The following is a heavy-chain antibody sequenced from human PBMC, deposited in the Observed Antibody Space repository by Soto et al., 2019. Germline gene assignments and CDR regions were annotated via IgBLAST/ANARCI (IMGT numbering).Heavy chain of an antibody. CDR1: GYSISSGYY. Sequence: PSETLSLTCAVSGYSISSGYYWGWIRQPPGKGLERIGSIYHSGSTYYNPSLKSRVTISVDTSKNQFSLKLSSVTAADTAVYYCASLYCTNGVCFDYWGQGTLVTVSS. J-gene: IGHJ4*02. V-gene: IGHV4-38-2*01. D-gene: IGHD2-8*01. CDR3: ASLYCTNGVCFDY. CDR2: IYHSGST.